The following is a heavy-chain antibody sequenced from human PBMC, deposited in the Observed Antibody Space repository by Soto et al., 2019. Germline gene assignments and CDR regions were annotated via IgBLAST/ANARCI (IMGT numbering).Heavy chain of an antibody. D-gene: IGHD2-2*01. J-gene: IGHJ4*02. CDR1: GGSISSGGYY. CDR3: ARVPTYLFHFDF. Sequence: SETLSLTCTVCGGSISSGGYYWSWIRQHPGKGLECIGYISYRGSTYYNPSLQSRVSISVDTSKNQFSLKLYSVTAADTAVYSCARVPTYLFHFDFWGLGTLVTVSS. CDR2: ISYRGST. V-gene: IGHV4-31*03.